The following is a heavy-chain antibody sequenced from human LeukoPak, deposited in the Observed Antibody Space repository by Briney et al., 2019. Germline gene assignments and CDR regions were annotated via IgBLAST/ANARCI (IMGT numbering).Heavy chain of an antibody. Sequence: PGGSLRLSCAASGLTFSSYAMNCVRQAPGKGLEWVSGISGSGGSTYYADSVKGRFSISRDNSKNTLYLQMNSLRAEDTAVYYCAKAHGGSYHSGIDWGQGTLVTVSS. J-gene: IGHJ4*02. CDR1: GLTFSSYA. V-gene: IGHV3-23*01. D-gene: IGHD1-26*01. CDR3: AKAHGGSYHSGID. CDR2: ISGSGGST.